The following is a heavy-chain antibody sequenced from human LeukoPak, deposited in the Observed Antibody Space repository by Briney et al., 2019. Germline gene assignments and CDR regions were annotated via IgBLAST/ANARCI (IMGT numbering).Heavy chain of an antibody. V-gene: IGHV4-39*07. Sequence: SETLSLTCTVSGGSIIDSSCYWAWIRQPPGKGLEWIGSIYYSGSTYYNPSLKSRVTISVDTSKNQFSLKLSSVTAADTAVYYCARVGYSSSWGAGYYYYMDVWGKGTTVTVSS. CDR2: IYYSGST. J-gene: IGHJ6*03. CDR1: GGSIIDSSCY. D-gene: IGHD6-13*01. CDR3: ARVGYSSSWGAGYYYYMDV.